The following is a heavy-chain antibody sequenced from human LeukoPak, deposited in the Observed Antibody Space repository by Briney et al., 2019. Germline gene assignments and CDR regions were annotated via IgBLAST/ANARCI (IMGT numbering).Heavy chain of an antibody. D-gene: IGHD2-21*02. CDR1: GFTFSSYS. Sequence: PGGSLRLSCAASGFTFSSYSMSWVRQAPGKGLEWVSSISSSSSYIYYADSVKGRFTISRDNAKNSLYLQMNSLRAEDTAVYYCASSEVHCGGDCYVDYWGQGTLVTVSS. CDR2: ISSSSSYI. J-gene: IGHJ4*02. CDR3: ASSEVHCGGDCYVDY. V-gene: IGHV3-21*01.